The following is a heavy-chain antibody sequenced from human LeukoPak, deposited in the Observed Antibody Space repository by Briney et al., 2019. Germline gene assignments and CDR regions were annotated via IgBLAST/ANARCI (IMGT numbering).Heavy chain of an antibody. D-gene: IGHD3-10*01. CDR2: INPSGGST. Sequence: ASVKVSCKASGYTFTSYHMHWVRQAPGQGLEWMGIINPSGGSTSYAQKFQGRVTMTRDMSTSTVYMELRSLRSDDTAVYYCAKDMWRVRGVSDYWGQGTLVTVSS. J-gene: IGHJ4*02. CDR1: GYTFTSYH. V-gene: IGHV1-46*01. CDR3: AKDMWRVRGVSDY.